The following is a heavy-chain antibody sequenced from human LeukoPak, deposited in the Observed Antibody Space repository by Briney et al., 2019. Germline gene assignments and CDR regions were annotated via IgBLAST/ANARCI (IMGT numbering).Heavy chain of an antibody. Sequence: GGSLRLSCAASGFTFSSYWMSWVRQAPGKGLEWVANIKQDGSEKYYVDSVNGRFTISRDNAKNSLYLQMNSLRAEDTAVYYCARDTAAGLYYFDYWGQGTLVTVSS. CDR2: IKQDGSEK. V-gene: IGHV3-7*01. CDR3: ARDTAAGLYYFDY. J-gene: IGHJ4*02. D-gene: IGHD6-13*01. CDR1: GFTFSSYW.